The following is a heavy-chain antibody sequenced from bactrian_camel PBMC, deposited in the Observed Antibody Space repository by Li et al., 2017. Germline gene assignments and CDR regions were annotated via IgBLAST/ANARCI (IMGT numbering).Heavy chain of an antibody. CDR3: AARGPYCYTKLSVRDFTY. J-gene: IGHJ6*01. CDR1: GYSYSPLC. D-gene: IGHD2*01. CDR2: LDSDGAT. V-gene: IGHV3S53*01. Sequence: HVQLVESGGGSVQAGGSLRLSCVASGYSYSPLCMAFFCQAPGKERELVAALDSDGATFYADSAKGRFTVSNDNAKTTLHLQMNRLKAEDTAVYYCAARGPYCYTKLSVRDFTYWGQGTQVTVS.